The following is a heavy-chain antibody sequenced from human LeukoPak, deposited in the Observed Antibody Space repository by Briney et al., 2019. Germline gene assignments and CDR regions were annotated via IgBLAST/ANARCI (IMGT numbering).Heavy chain of an antibody. V-gene: IGHV3-73*01. J-gene: IGHJ4*02. CDR3: TRRSDYGDYDY. CDR2: IRSKANSYAT. CDR1: GFTFSGSA. Sequence: GGSLRLSCAASGFTFSGSAIHWVRQASGKGLEWVGRIRSKANSYATAYAASVKGRFTISRDDSKNTAYLQMNSLKTEDTAVYYCTRRSDYGDYDYWGQGTLVTVSS. D-gene: IGHD4-17*01.